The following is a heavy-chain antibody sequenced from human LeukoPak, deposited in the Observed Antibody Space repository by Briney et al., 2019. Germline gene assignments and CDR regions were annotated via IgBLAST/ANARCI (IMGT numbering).Heavy chain of an antibody. V-gene: IGHV3-15*01. CDR1: GFTFSYAW. CDR3: VGGGSSGLIAY. D-gene: IGHD6-19*01. J-gene: IGHJ4*02. CDR2: IKSKTDGGTT. Sequence: PGGSLRLSCAASGFTFSYAWMCCVRQAPGKGLEWVGRIKSKTDGGTTDYAAPVKGRFTISRDDSKNTLYLQMNSLKTEDTAVYYCVGGGSSGLIAYWGQGTLVTVSS.